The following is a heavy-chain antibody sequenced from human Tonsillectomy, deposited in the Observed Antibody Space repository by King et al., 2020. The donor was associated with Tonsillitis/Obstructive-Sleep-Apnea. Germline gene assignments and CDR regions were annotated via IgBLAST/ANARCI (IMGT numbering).Heavy chain of an antibody. CDR2: IDHSGST. CDR3: AREITTDAFDI. J-gene: IGHJ3*02. V-gene: IGHV4-34*01. D-gene: IGHD3-16*01. Sequence: VQLQQWGAGLLKPSETLSLTCAVYGGSFSGYYWSWLRQPPGKGLEWIGEIDHSGSTNYNPSLKSRFTISADTSKTQFSLRLSSVTAADTAVYYCAREITTDAFDIWGQGTMVTVSS. CDR1: GGSFSGYY.